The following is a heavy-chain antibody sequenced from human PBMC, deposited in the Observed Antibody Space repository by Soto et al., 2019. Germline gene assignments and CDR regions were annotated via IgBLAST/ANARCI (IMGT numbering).Heavy chain of an antibody. CDR3: ARAGLINYYYYGMDV. V-gene: IGHV4-4*02. CDR2: IYHSGST. Sequence: SETLSLTCAVSGGSIGSSNRWSWVRQPPGKGLEWIGEIYHSGSTNYNPSLKSRVTISVDKSKNQFSLKLSSVTAADTAVYYCARAGLINYYYYGMDVWGQGTTVTVSS. J-gene: IGHJ6*02. CDR1: GGSIGSSNR. D-gene: IGHD3-10*01.